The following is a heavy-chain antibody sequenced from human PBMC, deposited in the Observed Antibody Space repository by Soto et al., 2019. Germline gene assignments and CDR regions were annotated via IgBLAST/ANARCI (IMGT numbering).Heavy chain of an antibody. CDR1: GFTFDDYT. J-gene: IGHJ4*02. V-gene: IGHV3-43*01. CDR2: ISWDGGST. Sequence: PGGSLRLSCAASGFTFDDYTMHWVRQAPGKGLEWVSLISWDGGSTYYADSVKGRFTISRDNSKNSLYLQMNSLRTEDTALYYCAKDINSSCYFDYWGQGTLVTVSS. CDR3: AKDINSSCYFDY. D-gene: IGHD6-13*01.